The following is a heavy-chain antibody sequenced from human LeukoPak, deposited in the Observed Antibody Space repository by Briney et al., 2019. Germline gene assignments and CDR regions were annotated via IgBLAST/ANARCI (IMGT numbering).Heavy chain of an antibody. J-gene: IGHJ4*02. CDR1: GFTFSTSW. Sequence: GRSLRLSCAASGFTFSTSWMSWVRQVPGKGLEWVANIKKDGSETYYVDSVKGRFTTSRDNAKNSLYLQMNSLRAEDTAMYYCARGRYSGTTYYFDYWGQGTLVTVSS. CDR3: ARGRYSGTTYYFDY. CDR2: IKKDGSET. D-gene: IGHD5-12*01. V-gene: IGHV3-7*03.